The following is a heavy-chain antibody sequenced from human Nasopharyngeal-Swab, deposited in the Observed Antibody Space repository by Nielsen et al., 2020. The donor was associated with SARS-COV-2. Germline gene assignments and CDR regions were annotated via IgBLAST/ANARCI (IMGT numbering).Heavy chain of an antibody. CDR1: GFTFSSYA. Sequence: GESLKISCAASGFTFSSYAMHWVRQAPGKGLEWVAVISYDGSNKYYADSVKGRFTISRDNSKNTLYLQMNSLRAEDTAVHYCARDPTGLWSGTMFDPWGQGTLVTVSS. D-gene: IGHD3-3*01. CDR3: ARDPTGLWSGTMFDP. V-gene: IGHV3-30*04. CDR2: ISYDGSNK. J-gene: IGHJ5*02.